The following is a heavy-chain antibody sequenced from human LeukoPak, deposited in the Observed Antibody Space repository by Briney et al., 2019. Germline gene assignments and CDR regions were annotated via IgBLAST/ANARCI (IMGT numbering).Heavy chain of an antibody. Sequence: ASVKVSCKASGYTFTSYGISWVRQAPGQGVEWMGWISAYNGNTNYAQKLQGRVTMTTDTSTSTAYMELRSLRSDDTAVYYCARDGGDYYDSSGYFAYWGQGTLVTVSS. J-gene: IGHJ4*02. CDR1: GYTFTSYG. D-gene: IGHD3-22*01. CDR2: ISAYNGNT. V-gene: IGHV1-18*01. CDR3: ARDGGDYYDSSGYFAY.